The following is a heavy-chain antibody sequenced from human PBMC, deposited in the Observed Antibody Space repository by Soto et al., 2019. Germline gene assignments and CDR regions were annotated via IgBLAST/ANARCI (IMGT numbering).Heavy chain of an antibody. Sequence: EVQLLESGGTLVQPGGSLRLSCAASGFTFSSYSMSWVRQAPGKGLEWVSGISGSGAGTYYADSVQGRLTISRDNSENKVYLQMNSLRAEDTAVYYCANARYCYGGSCYGLPYYYGMDVWGQGTTVTVSS. CDR1: GFTFSSYS. J-gene: IGHJ6*02. CDR2: ISGSGAGT. D-gene: IGHD2-15*01. V-gene: IGHV3-23*01. CDR3: ANARYCYGGSCYGLPYYYGMDV.